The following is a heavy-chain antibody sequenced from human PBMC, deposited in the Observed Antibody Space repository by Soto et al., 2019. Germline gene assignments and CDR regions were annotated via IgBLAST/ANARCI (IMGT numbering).Heavy chain of an antibody. CDR2: ISYDGSNK. CDR1: GFTFSSYA. Sequence: ESVGGVVQPGRSLRLSCAASGFTFSSYAMHWVRQAPGKGLEWVAVISYDGSNKYYADSAKGRFTISRDNSKNTLYLQMNSLRAEDTAVYYCARDRTVLTPDYWGQGTLVTVSS. V-gene: IGHV3-30-3*01. J-gene: IGHJ4*02. CDR3: ARDRTVLTPDY. D-gene: IGHD4-17*01.